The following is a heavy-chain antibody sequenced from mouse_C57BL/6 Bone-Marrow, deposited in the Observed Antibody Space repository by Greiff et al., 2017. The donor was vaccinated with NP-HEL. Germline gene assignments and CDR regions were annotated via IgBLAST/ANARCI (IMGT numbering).Heavy chain of an antibody. J-gene: IGHJ4*01. CDR3: ARDGYDLYYYAMGY. Sequence: QVQLKQSGPELVKPGASVKISCKASGYAFSSSWLNWVKQRPGKGLEWIGRLYPGDGDTNYNGKFKGKATLTADKSSSTAYMQLSSLTSEDSAVYFCARDGYDLYYYAMGYWGQGTSVTVSS. V-gene: IGHV1-82*01. CDR1: GYAFSSSW. CDR2: LYPGDGDT. D-gene: IGHD2-2*01.